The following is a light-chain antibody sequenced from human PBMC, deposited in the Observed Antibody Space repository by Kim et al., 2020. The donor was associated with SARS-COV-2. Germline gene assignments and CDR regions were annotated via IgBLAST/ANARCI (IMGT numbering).Light chain of an antibody. CDR3: CSYTGSYPVI. Sequence: GQSVTISCSGTDSDVVDHNYVCWYQQLPGKAPKLMIYDVDRRPSGIPDRFSGSKSGNTASLTVSGLQAADEGDYYCCSYTGSYPVIFGGGTQLTVL. V-gene: IGLV2-11*03. CDR2: DVD. J-gene: IGLJ2*01. CDR1: DSDVVDHNY.